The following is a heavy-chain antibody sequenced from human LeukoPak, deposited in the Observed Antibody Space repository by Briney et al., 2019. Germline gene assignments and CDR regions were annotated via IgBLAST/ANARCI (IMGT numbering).Heavy chain of an antibody. CDR2: IYYSGST. CDR1: GGSISSYY. D-gene: IGHD6-13*01. CDR3: ARSGYSSSWYGAFDY. Sequence: SETLSLTCTVSGGSISSYYWSWIRQPPGKGLEWIGCIYYSGSTNYNPSLKSRVTISVDTSKNQFSLKLSSVTAADTAVYYCARSGYSSSWYGAFDYWGQGTLVTVSS. V-gene: IGHV4-59*08. J-gene: IGHJ4*02.